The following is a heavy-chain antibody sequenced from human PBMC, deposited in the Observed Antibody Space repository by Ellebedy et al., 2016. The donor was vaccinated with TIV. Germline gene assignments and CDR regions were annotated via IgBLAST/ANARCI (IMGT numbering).Heavy chain of an antibody. J-gene: IGHJ3*02. Sequence: GESLKISXAASGFTFSSYSMNWVRQAPGKGLEWVSSISSSSSYIYYADSVKGRFTISRDNAKNSLYLQMNSLRAEDTAVYYCAKATIMGATNDAFDIWGQGTMVTVSS. D-gene: IGHD1-26*01. CDR3: AKATIMGATNDAFDI. CDR1: GFTFSSYS. V-gene: IGHV3-21*01. CDR2: ISSSSSYI.